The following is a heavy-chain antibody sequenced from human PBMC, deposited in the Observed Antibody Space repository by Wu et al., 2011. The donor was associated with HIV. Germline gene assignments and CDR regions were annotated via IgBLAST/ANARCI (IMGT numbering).Heavy chain of an antibody. V-gene: IGHV1-18*01. D-gene: IGHD2-8*01. CDR3: ALLVLGSNAFDI. CDR2: ISGYNGNT. J-gene: IGHJ3*02. Sequence: QVQLVQSGAEVKKPGASVKVSCKASGYTFTSYGISWVRQAPGQGLEWMGWISGYNGNTKYAQKFQGRVTMTTDTSTSAAYMELRSLRSEDTAVYYCALLVLGSNAFDIWGQGTTVTVSS. CDR1: GYTFTSYG.